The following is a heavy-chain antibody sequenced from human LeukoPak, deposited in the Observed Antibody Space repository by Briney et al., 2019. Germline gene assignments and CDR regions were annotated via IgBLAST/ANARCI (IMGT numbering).Heavy chain of an antibody. J-gene: IGHJ4*02. D-gene: IGHD6-13*01. V-gene: IGHV1-8*01. CDR3: ARGRPSAGTSDLLRPFDY. Sequence: SVKVSCKASGYTFTSYDINWVRQATGQGLEWMGWMNSNSGNTGYGQKFQGRVTMTRDTSLTTAYLDLSGLRSEDTAVYYCARGRPSAGTSDLLRPFDYWGQGTLVTVSS. CDR2: MNSNSGNT. CDR1: GYTFTSYD.